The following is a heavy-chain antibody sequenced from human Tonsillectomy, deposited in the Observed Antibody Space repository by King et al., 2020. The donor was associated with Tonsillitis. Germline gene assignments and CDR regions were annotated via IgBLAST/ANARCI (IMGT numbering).Heavy chain of an antibody. Sequence: VQLQQWGAGLLKPSETLSLTCAVYGGSFSGYYWSWIRQPPGKGLEWIGEINQSGSINYNPSLKSRVTISVDTSKNQFSLKLSSVTAADTAVYYCALGQSRGHYYYYRMDVWGQGTTVTVSS. CDR2: INQSGSI. V-gene: IGHV4-34*01. CDR1: GGSFSGYY. CDR3: ALGQSRGHYYYYRMDV. J-gene: IGHJ6*02.